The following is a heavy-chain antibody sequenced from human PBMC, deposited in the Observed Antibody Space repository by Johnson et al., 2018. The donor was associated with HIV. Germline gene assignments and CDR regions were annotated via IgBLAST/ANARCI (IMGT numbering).Heavy chain of an antibody. CDR2: IKQDGSEK. D-gene: IGHD3-10*01. Sequence: VQLVESGVGLVQPGGSLRLSCAASGFTFSSYWMSWVRQAPGKGLEWVANIKQDGSEKYYVDSVKGRFTISRDNAKNSLYLQMNSLKTEDTAVYYCTTDPTSILWFREVGRDAFDIWGQGTMVTVSS. V-gene: IGHV3-7*05. CDR1: GFTFSSYW. J-gene: IGHJ3*02. CDR3: TTDPTSILWFREVGRDAFDI.